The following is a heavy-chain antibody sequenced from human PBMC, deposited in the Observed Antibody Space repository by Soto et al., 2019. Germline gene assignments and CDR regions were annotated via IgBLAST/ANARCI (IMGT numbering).Heavy chain of an antibody. CDR3: AAVPYSYDTSGTYFDY. CDR1: GFTFPSSA. D-gene: IGHD3-22*01. Sequence: QMQLVQSGPEVKKPGTSVKVSCKASGFTFPSSAVQWVRQARGQRLEWIARIVVGSGNTNYAQKFQERLTISRDMSTNTAYMELSSLRSEDTAVYYCAAVPYSYDTSGTYFDYWGQGTLVTVSS. V-gene: IGHV1-58*01. J-gene: IGHJ4*02. CDR2: IVVGSGNT.